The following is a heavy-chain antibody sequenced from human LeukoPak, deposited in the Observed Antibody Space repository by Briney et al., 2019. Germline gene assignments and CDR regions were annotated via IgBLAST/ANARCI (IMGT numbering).Heavy chain of an antibody. V-gene: IGHV3-23*01. J-gene: IGHJ4*02. CDR3: AKDGKRITMIGVVRRGHYLDY. CDR2: VNGSGAYT. D-gene: IGHD3-22*01. CDR1: GFTFSDYG. Sequence: GGSLRLSCAASGFTFSDYGMSWVRQAPGKGLEWVSAVNGSGAYTYYADSVKGRFTISRDNSKNTLYLQMNNLRAGDTAVYYCAKDGKRITMIGVVRRGHYLDYWGQGTLVTVSS.